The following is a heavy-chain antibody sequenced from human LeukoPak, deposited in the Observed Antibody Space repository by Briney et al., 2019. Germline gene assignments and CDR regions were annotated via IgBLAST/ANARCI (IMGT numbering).Heavy chain of an antibody. J-gene: IGHJ4*02. D-gene: IGHD4-17*01. Sequence: SETLSLTCAVYAGSFSGYYWSWIRQPPGKGLEWIGEINHSGSTNYNPSLKSRVTISVDTSKNQFSLKLSSVTAADTAVYYCASPLTIYGDYGYWGQGTLVTVSS. CDR1: AGSFSGYY. CDR3: ASPLTIYGDYGY. CDR2: INHSGST. V-gene: IGHV4-34*01.